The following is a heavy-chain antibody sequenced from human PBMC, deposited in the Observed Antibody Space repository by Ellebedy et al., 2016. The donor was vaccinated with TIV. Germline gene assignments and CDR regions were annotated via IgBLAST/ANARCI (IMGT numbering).Heavy chain of an antibody. D-gene: IGHD1-26*01. CDR3: TRDRGGSYSPVDY. CDR2: ITGSGGST. V-gene: IGHV3-23*01. CDR1: GFTFNNYS. Sequence: GESLKISXAASGFTFNNYSMTWVRQAPGKGLEWVSAITGSGGSTYYADSVKGRFAISRDNSKNTLYMQMNSLRAEDTAVYYCTRDRGGSYSPVDYWGQGTLVTVSS. J-gene: IGHJ4*02.